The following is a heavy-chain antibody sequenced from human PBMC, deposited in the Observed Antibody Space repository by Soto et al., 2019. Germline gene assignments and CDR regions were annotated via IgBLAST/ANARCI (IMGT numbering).Heavy chain of an antibody. Sequence: GGSLRLSCAASGFTFDDYAMHWVRQAPGKGLEWVSGISWNSGSIGYADSVKGRFTISRDNAKNSLYLQMDSLRAEDTALYYCAKDNGGEQQLVHWYFDLWGRGTLVTVSS. CDR1: GFTFDDYA. V-gene: IGHV3-9*01. D-gene: IGHD6-13*01. J-gene: IGHJ2*01. CDR2: ISWNSGSI. CDR3: AKDNGGEQQLVHWYFDL.